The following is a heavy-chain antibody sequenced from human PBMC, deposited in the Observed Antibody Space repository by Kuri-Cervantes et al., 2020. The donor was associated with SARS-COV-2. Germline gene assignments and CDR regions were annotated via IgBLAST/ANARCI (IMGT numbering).Heavy chain of an antibody. CDR2: ISSSSSYT. CDR1: GFTFSDYY. CDR3: ARSGYDRAGYFDY. D-gene: IGHD5-12*01. V-gene: IGHV3-11*03. J-gene: IGHJ4*02. Sequence: GGSLRLSCAASGFTFSDYYMSWIRQAPGKGLEWVSYISSSSSYTNYADSVKGRFTISRDNAKNSLYLQMNSLRAEDTAVYYCARSGYDRAGYFDYWGQGTLVTVSS.